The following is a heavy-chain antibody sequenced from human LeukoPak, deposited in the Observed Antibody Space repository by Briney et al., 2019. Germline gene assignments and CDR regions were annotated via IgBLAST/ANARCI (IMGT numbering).Heavy chain of an antibody. V-gene: IGHV3-21*01. CDR3: ARGYYGSGSYYTWFDP. CDR2: ISSSSSYI. Sequence: GGSLRLSCAASGFTFSSYSMNWVRQAPGKGLEWVSSISSSSSYIYYADSVKGRFTISRDNAKNSLYLQMNSLRAEDTAVYYCARGYYGSGSYYTWFDPWGQGTLVTVSS. J-gene: IGHJ5*02. D-gene: IGHD3-10*01. CDR1: GFTFSSYS.